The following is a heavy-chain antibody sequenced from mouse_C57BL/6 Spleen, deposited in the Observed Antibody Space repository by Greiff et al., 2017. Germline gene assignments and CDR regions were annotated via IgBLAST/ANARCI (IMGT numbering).Heavy chain of an antibody. CDR1: GFTFSDAW. CDR2: IRNKANNHAT. Sequence: EVQLVESGGGLVQPGGSMKLSCAASGFTFSDAWMDWVRQSPETGLEWVAEIRNKANNHATYYAESVKGRFTISREDSKSSVYLQMNSLRAEDTGIYYCTSADYTWFAYWGQGTLVTVSA. CDR3: TSADYTWFAY. J-gene: IGHJ3*01. D-gene: IGHD2-4*01. V-gene: IGHV6-6*01.